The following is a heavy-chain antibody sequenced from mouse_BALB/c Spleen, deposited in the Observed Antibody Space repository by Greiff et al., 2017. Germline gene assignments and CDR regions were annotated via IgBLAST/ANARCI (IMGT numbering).Heavy chain of an antibody. CDR3: TRLGGYYRYDDAMDY. Sequence: LQQPGSELVRPGASVKLSCKASGYTFTSYWMHWVKQRPGQGIEWIGNIYPGSGSTNYDEKFKSKATLTVDTSSSTAYMQLSSLTSEDSAVYYCTRLGGYYRYDDAMDYWGQGTSVTVSS. D-gene: IGHD2-14*01. CDR2: IYPGSGST. CDR1: GYTFTSYW. J-gene: IGHJ4*01. V-gene: IGHV1S22*01.